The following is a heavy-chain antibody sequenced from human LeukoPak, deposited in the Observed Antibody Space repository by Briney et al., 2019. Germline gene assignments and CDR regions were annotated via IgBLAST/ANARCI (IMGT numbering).Heavy chain of an antibody. J-gene: IGHJ5*02. Sequence: ASVKVSCKASGYTFTSYGISWVRQAPAQGLEWMGWISAYNGNTNYAQKLQGRVTMTTDTSTSTAYMELRSLRSDDTAVYYCARDTGYTAMVTFDPWGQGTLVTVSS. V-gene: IGHV1-18*01. CDR1: GYTFTSYG. CDR3: ARDTGYTAMVTFDP. CDR2: ISAYNGNT. D-gene: IGHD5-18*01.